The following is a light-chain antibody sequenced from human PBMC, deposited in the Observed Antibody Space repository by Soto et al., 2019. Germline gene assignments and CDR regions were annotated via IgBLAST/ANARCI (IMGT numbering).Light chain of an antibody. Sequence: DIVITQFSSTLSVSPGEIASLFFMASQSVSSYLAWYQQKPGQAPRLLIYDASNRATGIPDRFSGGGSGTDFTLTISRLEPEDFAVYYCQQYGSSPRTFGQGTRLEIK. V-gene: IGKV3-20*01. CDR3: QQYGSSPRT. J-gene: IGKJ5*01. CDR1: QSVSSY. CDR2: DAS.